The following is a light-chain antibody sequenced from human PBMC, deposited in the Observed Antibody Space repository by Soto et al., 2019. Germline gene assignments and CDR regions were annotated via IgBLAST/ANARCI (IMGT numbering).Light chain of an antibody. CDR1: TGAVTNGHY. Sequence: QAVVTQEPSLTVSPGGTVTLTCSSSTGAVTNGHYPYWFQQKPGQAPRTLIYDTTNRHSWTPARFSGSLLGGKAALTLSGEQPEDEAEYYCLLSYNGPYVFGTGTKVTVL. V-gene: IGLV7-46*01. J-gene: IGLJ1*01. CDR2: DTT. CDR3: LLSYNGPYV.